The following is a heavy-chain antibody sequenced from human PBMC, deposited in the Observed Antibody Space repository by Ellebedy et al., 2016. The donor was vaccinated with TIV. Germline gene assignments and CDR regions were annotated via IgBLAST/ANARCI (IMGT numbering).Heavy chain of an antibody. CDR2: MSPDGSDE. CDR3: VRGYGSESMFDY. D-gene: IGHD3-10*01. Sequence: PGGSLRLSCAASGFSFSHYAIHWVRQAPAKGLEWVALMSPDGSDEYYADSMEVRFTISRDNSKNTLFLQMNSLRPDDTAVYYCVRGYGSESMFDYWGQGTRVTVSS. V-gene: IGHV3-30*01. CDR1: GFSFSHYA. J-gene: IGHJ4*02.